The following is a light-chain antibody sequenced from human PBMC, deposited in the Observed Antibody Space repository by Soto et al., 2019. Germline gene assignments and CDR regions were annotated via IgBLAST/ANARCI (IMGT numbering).Light chain of an antibody. CDR1: QSVYSY. J-gene: IGKJ5*01. Sequence: DIVLTQSPATLSLSPGARATLSCRASQSVYSYLAWYQQKPGQAPRLLIYDASNRATGIPARFRGSGSGTDFTLTISILEPEDFAVYYCQQRSNWPITFGQGTRLEIK. V-gene: IGKV3-11*01. CDR2: DAS. CDR3: QQRSNWPIT.